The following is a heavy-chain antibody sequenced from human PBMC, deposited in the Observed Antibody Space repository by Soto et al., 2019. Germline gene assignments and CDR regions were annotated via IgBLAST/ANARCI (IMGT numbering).Heavy chain of an antibody. V-gene: IGHV3-23*01. CDR2: ISGSGGST. CDR1: GFTFSSYA. J-gene: IGHJ4*02. Sequence: GGSLRLSCAASGFTFSSYAMSWVRQAPGSGLEWVSAISGSGGSTYYADSVKGRFTISRDNSKNTLYLQMNSLRAEDTAVYYCARPNLYCSSTSCYDYWGQGTLVTVSS. CDR3: ARPNLYCSSTSCYDY. D-gene: IGHD2-2*01.